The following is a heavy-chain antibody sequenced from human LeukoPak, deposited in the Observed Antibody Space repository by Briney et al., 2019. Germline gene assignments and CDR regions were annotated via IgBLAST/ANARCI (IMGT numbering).Heavy chain of an antibody. CDR1: GYTFTDYY. J-gene: IGHJ4*02. Sequence: ASVKVSCKTPGYTFTDYYTHWVRQAPGQGLEWMGWINPNSGETNSAQKFQGRVTMTGDTSISTAYMELRRVTSDDTAVYYCARDRDYSNTERGFDYWGQGTLVTVSS. D-gene: IGHD4-11*01. CDR3: ARDRDYSNTERGFDY. CDR2: INPNSGET. V-gene: IGHV1-2*02.